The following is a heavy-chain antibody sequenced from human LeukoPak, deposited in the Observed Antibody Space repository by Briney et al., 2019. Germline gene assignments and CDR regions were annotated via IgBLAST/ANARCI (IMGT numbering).Heavy chain of an antibody. J-gene: IGHJ4*02. Sequence: PGGSLRLSCEGSAFIFSGHWMNWVRQTPGKGLEWVGRIKSKTAGGTIEYAAPVRGRFTISRDDSKNTFYVQMNSLKTEDTAVYYCTTETFWGQGTLVTVSS. CDR1: AFIFSGHW. CDR2: IKSKTAGGTI. V-gene: IGHV3-15*07. CDR3: TTETF. D-gene: IGHD3-16*01.